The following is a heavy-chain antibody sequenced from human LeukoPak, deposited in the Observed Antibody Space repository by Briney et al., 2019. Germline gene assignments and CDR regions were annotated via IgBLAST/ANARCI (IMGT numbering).Heavy chain of an antibody. CDR1: GVSISSYY. CDR2: IYYSGST. CDR3: QSRYLEWLLDY. J-gene: IGHJ4*02. V-gene: IGHV4-59*08. D-gene: IGHD3-3*01. Sequence: SSETLSLTCTVSGVSISSYYWSWIRQPPGKGLEWIGYIYYSGSTNYNPSLKSRVTISVDTSKNQFSLKLSSVTAADTAMYYCQSRYLEWLLDYWGQGTLVTVSS.